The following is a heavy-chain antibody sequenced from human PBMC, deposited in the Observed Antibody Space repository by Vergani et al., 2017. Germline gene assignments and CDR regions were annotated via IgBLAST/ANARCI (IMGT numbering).Heavy chain of an antibody. CDR3: ARVIWGGDYYMDV. CDR2: IYTSGSA. Sequence: QVQLQEAGPGLVKPSETLSPPCTVPGGSISSYYWSWIRQPAGKGLGWIGRIYTSGSANYNPSLKIRVTMSLDTSKNQLSLKLSFLTAADTAVYYCARVIWGGDYYMDVWGKXP. D-gene: IGHD3-16*01. V-gene: IGHV4-4*07. J-gene: IGHJ6*03. CDR1: GGSISSYY.